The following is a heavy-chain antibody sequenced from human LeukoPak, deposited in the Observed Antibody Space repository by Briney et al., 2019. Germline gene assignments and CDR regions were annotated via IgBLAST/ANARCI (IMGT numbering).Heavy chain of an antibody. D-gene: IGHD3-16*02. CDR2: INPSGGST. CDR3: ARVQARLRLGELSLSY. J-gene: IGHJ4*02. Sequence: GASVKVSCKASGYTFTSNYMHWVRQAPGQGLEWMGIINPSGGSTSYAQKFQGRVTMTRDTSTSTVYMELSSLRSEDTAVYYCARVQARLRLGELSLSYWGQGTLVTVSS. V-gene: IGHV1-46*01. CDR1: GYTFTSNY.